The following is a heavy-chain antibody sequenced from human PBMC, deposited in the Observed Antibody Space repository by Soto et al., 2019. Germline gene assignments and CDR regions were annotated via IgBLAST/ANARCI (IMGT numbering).Heavy chain of an antibody. CDR3: VRSTITQALGDY. Sequence: EVQLLESGGGLVQPGGSLRLSCTASGFTFSAHAMGWVRQAPGNGLEWVSGVSANGVYRFYPNSVRGRFTISKDSYESTLYLQMNNLIAEDTAVYYCVRSTITQALGDYWGPGTVVAVSS. CDR1: GFTFSAHA. V-gene: IGHV3-23*01. D-gene: IGHD4-4*01. J-gene: IGHJ4*02. CDR2: VSANGVYR.